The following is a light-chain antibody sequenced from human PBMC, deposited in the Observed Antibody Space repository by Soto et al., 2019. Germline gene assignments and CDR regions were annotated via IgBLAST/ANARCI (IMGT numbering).Light chain of an antibody. CDR1: QSISSW. CDR3: QQYNTYWT. Sequence: DIQMTQSPSTLSASVGDRVTITCRASQSISSWLAWYQQKPGEAPKLLIYKASSLESGVPSRFSGSGSGTEFTLTISSLQPDDFATYHCQQYNTYWTFGQGTKVEIK. CDR2: KAS. J-gene: IGKJ1*01. V-gene: IGKV1-5*03.